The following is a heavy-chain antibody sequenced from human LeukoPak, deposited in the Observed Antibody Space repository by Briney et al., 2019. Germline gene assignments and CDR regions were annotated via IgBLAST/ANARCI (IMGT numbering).Heavy chain of an antibody. CDR1: GFTFSSYW. V-gene: IGHV3-7*01. D-gene: IGHD1-26*01. CDR2: IKQDGSEK. CDR3: ARVGGVEWELLRNDAFDI. Sequence: PGGFLRLSCAASGFTFSSYWMSWVRQAPGKGLEWVANIKQDGSEKYYVGSVKGRFTISRDNAKNSLYLQMNSLRAEDTAVYYCARVGGVEWELLRNDAFDIWGQGTMVTVSS. J-gene: IGHJ3*02.